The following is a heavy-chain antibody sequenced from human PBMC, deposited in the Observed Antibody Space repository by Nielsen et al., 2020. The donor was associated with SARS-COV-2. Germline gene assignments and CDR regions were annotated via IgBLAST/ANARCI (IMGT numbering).Heavy chain of an antibody. CDR1: GYSFTSYS. V-gene: IGHV1-18*04. J-gene: IGHJ4*02. CDR2: ISGYNGDT. Sequence: ASVKVSCKASGYSFTSYSISWVRQAPGQGLEWMGLISGYNGDTKYAQKFQGRVTITRDTSASTAYMELSSLRSEDTAVYYCARHLRGYIDYWGQGTLVTVSS. CDR3: ARHLRGYIDY.